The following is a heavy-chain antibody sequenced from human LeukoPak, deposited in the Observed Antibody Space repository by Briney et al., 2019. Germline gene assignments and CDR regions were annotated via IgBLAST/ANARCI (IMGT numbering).Heavy chain of an antibody. CDR3: ARHPVTTFYYYGMDV. CDR2: INHSGST. V-gene: IGHV4-34*01. D-gene: IGHD4-17*01. J-gene: IGHJ6*02. CDR1: GGSFSGYY. Sequence: PSETLSLTCAVYGGSFSGYYWSWIRQPPGKGLEWIGEINHSGSTNYNPSLKSRVTISVDTSKNQFSLKLSSVTAADTAVYYCARHPVTTFYYYGMDVWGQGTTVTVSS.